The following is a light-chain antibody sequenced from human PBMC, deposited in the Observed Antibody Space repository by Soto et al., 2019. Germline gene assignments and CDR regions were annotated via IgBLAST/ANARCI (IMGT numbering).Light chain of an antibody. J-gene: IGLJ1*01. CDR2: SNN. Sequence: QSVLTQPPSASGTPGQRVTISCSGSSSNIGSNNVNWYQQLPGTAPKLLIYSNNQRPSGVPDRFSGSKSGTSATLGITGLQTGDEADYYCGTWDSSLSVVYVFGTGTKVAVL. CDR3: GTWDSSLSVVYV. V-gene: IGLV1-44*01. CDR1: SSNIGSNN.